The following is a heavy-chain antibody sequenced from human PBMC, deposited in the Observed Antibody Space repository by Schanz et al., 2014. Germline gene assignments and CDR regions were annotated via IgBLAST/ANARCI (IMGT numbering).Heavy chain of an antibody. Sequence: QVQLVQSGAEVKKPGSSVKVSCKASGGPFSSSALNWVRQAPGQGLEWMRRIIPILAISNCAQNFQGRVTVTADKSTSTAYMEVNSLRSDDTAVYYCARDIQYHYDTSGPVGAFDIWGQGTVVTVSS. CDR3: ARDIQYHYDTSGPVGAFDI. D-gene: IGHD3-22*01. CDR2: IIPILAIS. CDR1: GGPFSSSA. J-gene: IGHJ3*02. V-gene: IGHV1-69*04.